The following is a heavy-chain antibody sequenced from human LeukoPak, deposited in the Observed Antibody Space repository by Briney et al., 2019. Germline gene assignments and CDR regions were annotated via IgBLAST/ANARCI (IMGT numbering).Heavy chain of an antibody. Sequence: GGSLRLPCAASGFTVSAYAMAWVRQAPGKGLEWVSTIYDDNTYYADSVKGRFAISTDNSKNTLYLQMNSLRVEDTAVYYCARDVGTIFGVVTPYYYYYGMDVWGQGTTVTVSS. CDR1: GFTVSAYA. CDR2: IYDDNT. J-gene: IGHJ6*02. D-gene: IGHD3-3*01. V-gene: IGHV3-23*01. CDR3: ARDVGTIFGVVTPYYYYYGMDV.